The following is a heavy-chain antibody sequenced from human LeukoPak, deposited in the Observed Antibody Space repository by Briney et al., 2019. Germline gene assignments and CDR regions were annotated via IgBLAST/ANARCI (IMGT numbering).Heavy chain of an antibody. CDR3: AKDRRSGSYRDLEGYFDY. J-gene: IGHJ4*02. Sequence: GGSLRLSCAASGFTFDDYAMHWDRQAPGKGLDWVSLISWDGGSTYYADSVKGRFTISRDNSKNSLYLQMNSLRAEDTALYYCAKDRRSGSYRDLEGYFDYWGQGTLVTVSS. CDR1: GFTFDDYA. D-gene: IGHD1-26*01. CDR2: ISWDGGST. V-gene: IGHV3-43D*03.